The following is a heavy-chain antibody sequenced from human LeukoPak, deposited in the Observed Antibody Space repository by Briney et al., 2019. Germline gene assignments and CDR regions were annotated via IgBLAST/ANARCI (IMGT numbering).Heavy chain of an antibody. CDR1: GGTFSSYA. J-gene: IGHJ4*02. D-gene: IGHD3-3*01. V-gene: IGHV1-69*01. CDR2: IIPIFGTA. CDR3: ARGRRLVWSGHYFEY. Sequence: ASVKVSCKASGGTFSSYAISWVRQAPGQGLEWMGGIIPIFGTANYAQKFQGRVTITADESTSTAYMELSSLRSEDTAVYYCARGRRLVWSGHYFEYWGQGTLVTVSS.